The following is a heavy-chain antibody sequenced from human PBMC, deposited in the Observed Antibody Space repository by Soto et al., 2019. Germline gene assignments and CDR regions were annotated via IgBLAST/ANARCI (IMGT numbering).Heavy chain of an antibody. CDR1: GFTFSSYS. J-gene: IGHJ4*02. CDR2: ISSSSSYI. D-gene: IGHD2-15*01. Sequence: GGSLRLSCAASGFTFSSYSMNWVRQAPGKGLEWVSSISSSSSYIYYADSVKGRFTISRDNAKNSLYLQMNSLRAEDTAVYYCARGVVVADNIDYWGQGTLVTVSS. CDR3: ARGVVVADNIDY. V-gene: IGHV3-21*01.